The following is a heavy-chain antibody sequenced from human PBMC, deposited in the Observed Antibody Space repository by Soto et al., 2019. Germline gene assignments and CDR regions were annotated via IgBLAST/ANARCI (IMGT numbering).Heavy chain of an antibody. CDR3: AKGGRQWLVTSDFNY. J-gene: IGHJ4*02. D-gene: IGHD6-19*01. CDR2: VSHDGRNT. CDR1: GFTFSDYA. V-gene: IGHV3-30*18. Sequence: VQLVESGGGVVQPGRSLRLSCAASGFTFSDYAMHWVRQAPGKGLEWVAVVSHDGRNTHYADSVKGRFTISRDSSKDTVSLEITRLRAEDTALYYCAKGGRQWLVTSDFNYWGQGARVTVPS.